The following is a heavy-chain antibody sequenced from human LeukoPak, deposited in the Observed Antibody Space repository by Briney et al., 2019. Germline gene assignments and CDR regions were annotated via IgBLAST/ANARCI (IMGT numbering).Heavy chain of an antibody. Sequence: GRSLRRSCAASGFTFSSYAMHWVRQAPGKGLEWVAVISYDGSNKYYADSVKGRFTISRDNSKNTLYLQMNSLRAEDTAVYYCARARWDYWGQGTLVTVSS. V-gene: IGHV3-30*04. D-gene: IGHD2-15*01. J-gene: IGHJ4*02. CDR2: ISYDGSNK. CDR1: GFTFSSYA. CDR3: ARARWDY.